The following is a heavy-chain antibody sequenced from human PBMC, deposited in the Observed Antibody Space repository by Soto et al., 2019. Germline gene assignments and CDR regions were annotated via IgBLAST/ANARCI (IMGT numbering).Heavy chain of an antibody. CDR3: TTAQVPYCSGGSCYDY. CDR2: IKSKTDGGTT. Sequence: PGGSLRLSCVGSGFTFSNHWMTWVRQAPGKGLEWVGRIKSKTDGGTTDYAAPVKGRFTISRDDSKNTLYLQMNSLKTEDTAVYYCTTAQVPYCSGGSCYDYWGQGTLVTVSS. V-gene: IGHV3-15*01. D-gene: IGHD2-15*01. CDR1: GFTFSNHW. J-gene: IGHJ4*02.